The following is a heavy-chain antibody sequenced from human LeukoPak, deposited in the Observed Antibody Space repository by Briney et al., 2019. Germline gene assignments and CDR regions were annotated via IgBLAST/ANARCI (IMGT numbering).Heavy chain of an antibody. J-gene: IGHJ3*02. CDR2: ISSSGSTI. Sequence: PGGSLRLSCAASGFTFSSYEMNWVRQAPGKGLEGVSYISSSGSTIYYADSVKGRFTISRDNAKNSLYLQMNSLRAEDTAVYYCARDYYGGNPEAAFDIWGQGTMVTVSS. V-gene: IGHV3-48*03. CDR1: GFTFSSYE. D-gene: IGHD4-23*01. CDR3: ARDYYGGNPEAAFDI.